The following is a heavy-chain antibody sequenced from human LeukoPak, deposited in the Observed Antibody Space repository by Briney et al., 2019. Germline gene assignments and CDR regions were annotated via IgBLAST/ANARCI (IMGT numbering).Heavy chain of an antibody. D-gene: IGHD3-3*01. CDR2: IIPIFGTA. Sequence: SVKVSCKAFGDTFSSYAISWVRQAPGQGLEWMGGIIPIFGTANYAQKFQGRVTITADESTSTAYMELSSLRSEDTAVYYCARASSPPYYDFWSGSGYFDYWGQGTLVTVSS. V-gene: IGHV1-69*01. CDR3: ARASSPPYYDFWSGSGYFDY. CDR1: GDTFSSYA. J-gene: IGHJ4*02.